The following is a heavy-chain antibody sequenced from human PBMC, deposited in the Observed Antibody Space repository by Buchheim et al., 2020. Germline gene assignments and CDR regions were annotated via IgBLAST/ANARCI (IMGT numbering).Heavy chain of an antibody. Sequence: EVHVVESGGGLVQPGGSLRLSCAASGFTFSSYWMHWVRQAPGKGLVWVSCINGDGSTTDYADSVKGRFTISRDNTKNTPLLQMNSLRAEDTAVYYCGSSPPGVYWGQGTL. CDR2: INGDGSTT. V-gene: IGHV3-74*01. CDR3: GSSPPGVY. CDR1: GFTFSSYW. J-gene: IGHJ4*02.